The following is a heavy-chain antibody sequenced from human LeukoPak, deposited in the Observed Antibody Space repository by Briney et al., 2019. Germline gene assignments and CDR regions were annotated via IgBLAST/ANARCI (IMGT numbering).Heavy chain of an antibody. CDR1: GGSISSDY. D-gene: IGHD4-17*01. CDR3: ARYGDYVFDL. V-gene: IGHV4-59*01. CDR2: IYYSGST. Sequence: SETLSLTCTVSGGSISSDYWSWIRQPPGKGLEWIGYIYYSGSTIYNPSLKSRVTISVDTSKNQFSLKLRSVTAADTAVYYCARYGDYVFDLWGQGTLVTVSS. J-gene: IGHJ4*02.